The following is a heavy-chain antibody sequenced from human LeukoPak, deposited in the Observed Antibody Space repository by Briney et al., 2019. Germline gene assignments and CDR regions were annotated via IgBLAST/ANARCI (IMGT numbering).Heavy chain of an antibody. CDR2: ISYSSSPI. Sequence: GGSLRLSCAASGFTFSTYSMKWVRQAPGKGLECVSYISYSSSPIYYADSVKGRFTISRDNAKNSLYLQMNSLRAEDTAVYYCARAVGNHFDYWGQGTLDTVSS. CDR3: ARAVGNHFDY. CDR1: GFTFSTYS. J-gene: IGHJ4*02. V-gene: IGHV3-48*01. D-gene: IGHD4-23*01.